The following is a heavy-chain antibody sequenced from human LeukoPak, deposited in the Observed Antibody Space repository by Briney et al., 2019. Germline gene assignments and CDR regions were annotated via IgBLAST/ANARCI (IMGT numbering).Heavy chain of an antibody. V-gene: IGHV3-73*01. CDR2: IRSKANSYAT. D-gene: IGHD2-2*01. CDR1: AFTFSGSA. J-gene: IGHJ4*02. CDR3: TRLIDIVVVPAADKFDY. Sequence: GGSLRLSCAASAFTFSGSAMHWVRQASGKGLEWAGRIRSKANSYATAYAASVKGRFTISRDDSKNTAYLQMNSLKTEDTAVYYYTRLIDIVVVPAADKFDYWGQGTLVTVSS.